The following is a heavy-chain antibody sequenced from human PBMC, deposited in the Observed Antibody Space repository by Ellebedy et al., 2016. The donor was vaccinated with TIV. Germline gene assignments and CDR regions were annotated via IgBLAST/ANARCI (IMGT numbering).Heavy chain of an antibody. CDR1: GGSISSGDYY. Sequence: GSLRLSCTVSGGSISSGDYYWSWIRQPPGKGLEWIGYIYYSGSTNYNPSLKSRVTISVDTSKNQFSLKLSSVTAADTAVYYCARGDYGGLPYDYWGQGTLVTVSS. CDR2: IYYSGST. V-gene: IGHV4-61*08. CDR3: ARGDYGGLPYDY. J-gene: IGHJ4*02. D-gene: IGHD4-23*01.